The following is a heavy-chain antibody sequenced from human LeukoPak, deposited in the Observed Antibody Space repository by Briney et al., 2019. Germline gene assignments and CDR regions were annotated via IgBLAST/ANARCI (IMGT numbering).Heavy chain of an antibody. V-gene: IGHV3-33*01. CDR2: IWYDGSNK. D-gene: IGHD3-22*01. CDR1: GFTFSSYG. J-gene: IGHJ4*02. CDR3: ARDTPYHDSSGIFDY. Sequence: GGSLRLSCAASGFTFSSYGMHWVRQAPGKGLEWVAVIWYDGSNKYYADSVKGRFTISRDNSKNTLYLQMNSLRAEDTAVYYCARDTPYHDSSGIFDYWGQGTLVTVSS.